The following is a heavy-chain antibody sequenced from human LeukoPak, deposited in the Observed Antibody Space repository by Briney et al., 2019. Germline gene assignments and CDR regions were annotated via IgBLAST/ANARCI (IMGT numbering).Heavy chain of an antibody. CDR3: ASTSIWLAFDI. CDR2: FYDSGRT. J-gene: IGHJ3*02. V-gene: IGHV4-4*02. D-gene: IGHD6-13*01. CDR1: GFSFGSYW. Sequence: GSLRLSCATSGFSFGSYWMSWVRQAPGKGLEWIGCFYDSGRTSYNPSLNSRVTISLDTSKNQFSLRLTSVTAADAAVYYCASTSIWLAFDIWGQGTMVTVSS.